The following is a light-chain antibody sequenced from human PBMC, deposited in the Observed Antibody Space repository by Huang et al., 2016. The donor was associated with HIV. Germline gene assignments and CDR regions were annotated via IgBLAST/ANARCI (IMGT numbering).Light chain of an antibody. V-gene: IGKV3-20*01. CDR1: QSISSSY. CDR3: QQYGTSPEWT. J-gene: IGKJ1*01. CDR2: GAS. Sequence: EIVLTQSPGTLSLSPGERATLSCRTSQSISSSYLTWYQQKPGQAPRLLIYGASSRANGIPDRLSGSGSGTDFTLTISRLEPEDFAVYYCQQYGTSPEWTFGQGTKVELK.